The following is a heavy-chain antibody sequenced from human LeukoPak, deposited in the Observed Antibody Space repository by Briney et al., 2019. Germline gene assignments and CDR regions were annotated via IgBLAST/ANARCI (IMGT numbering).Heavy chain of an antibody. CDR3: ARGGFGEFDY. CDR2: IYYSGST. CDR1: GGSVKSYY. V-gene: IGHV4-59*02. J-gene: IGHJ4*02. Sequence: SETLSLTCTVSGGSVKSYYWSWIRQPPGKGLEWIGYIYYSGSTNYNLFLKSRVTISVDSSKNQFSLKLNSVTAADTAVYYCARGGFGEFDYWGQGTLVTVSS. D-gene: IGHD3-10*01.